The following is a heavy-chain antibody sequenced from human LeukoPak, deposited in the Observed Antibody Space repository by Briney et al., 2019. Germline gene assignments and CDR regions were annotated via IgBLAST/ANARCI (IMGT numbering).Heavy chain of an antibody. Sequence: ASVKVSCKASGGNFISYAVSWVRQAPGQGLEWMGGIIPMFGTSNYAQKFQGRVTITTDESTTTAYMGLSSLSSEDTAVYYCATYTLSQFWSGYYHFDYWGQGTLVSVSS. CDR2: IIPMFGTS. CDR3: ATYTLSQFWSGYYHFDY. V-gene: IGHV1-69*05. J-gene: IGHJ4*02. D-gene: IGHD3-3*01. CDR1: GGNFISYA.